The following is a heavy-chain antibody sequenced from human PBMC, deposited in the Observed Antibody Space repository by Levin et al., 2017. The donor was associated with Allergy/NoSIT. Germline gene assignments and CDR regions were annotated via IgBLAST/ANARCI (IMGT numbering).Heavy chain of an antibody. CDR1: GFTFSSYA. V-gene: IGHV3-30-3*01. Sequence: GESLKISCAASGFTFSSYAMHWVRQAPGKGLEWVAVISYDGSNKYYADSVKGRFTISRDNSKNTLYLQMNSLRAEDTAVYYCARDKVGFWSGYYMGVFWFDPWGQGTLVTVSS. CDR3: ARDKVGFWSGYYMGVFWFDP. D-gene: IGHD3-3*01. J-gene: IGHJ5*02. CDR2: ISYDGSNK.